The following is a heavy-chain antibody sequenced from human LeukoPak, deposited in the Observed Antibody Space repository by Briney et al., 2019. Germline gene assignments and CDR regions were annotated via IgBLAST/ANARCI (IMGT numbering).Heavy chain of an antibody. CDR2: INHSGST. V-gene: IGHV4-39*07. Sequence: SETLSLTCTVSGGSISSSSYYWGWIRQPPGKGLEWIGEINHSGSTNYNPSLKSRVTISVDTSKNQFSLKLSSVTAADTAVYYCARLGYSGSGSPRVWGQGTMVTASS. CDR3: ARLGYSGSGSPRV. CDR1: GGSISSSSYY. J-gene: IGHJ3*01. D-gene: IGHD3-10*01.